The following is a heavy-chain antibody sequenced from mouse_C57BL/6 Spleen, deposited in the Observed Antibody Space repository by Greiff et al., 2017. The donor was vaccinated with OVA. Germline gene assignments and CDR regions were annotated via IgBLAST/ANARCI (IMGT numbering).Heavy chain of an antibody. Sequence: DVKLQESGPGLVKPSQSLSLTCSVTGYSITSGYYWNWIRQFPGNKLEWMGYISYDGSNNYNPSLKNRISITRDTSKNQFFLKLNSVTTEDTATYYCARSTMITTCAYWGQGTLVTVSA. V-gene: IGHV3-6*01. J-gene: IGHJ3*01. CDR2: ISYDGSN. CDR1: GYSITSGYY. D-gene: IGHD2-4*01. CDR3: ARSTMITTCAY.